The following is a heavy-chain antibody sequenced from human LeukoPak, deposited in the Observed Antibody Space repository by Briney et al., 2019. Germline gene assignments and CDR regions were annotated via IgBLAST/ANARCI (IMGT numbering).Heavy chain of an antibody. CDR2: INPDGTII. J-gene: IGHJ5*02. V-gene: IGHV3-74*01. CDR3: AKDLSWNTADL. CDR1: GFTYTNYW. Sequence: GGSLRLSCVASGFTYTNYWMHWFRQVSGKGPVWVSRINPDGTIIDYADFVKGRFTISRDNAKNLLYLQMKGLRADDTALYYCAKDLSWNTADLWDQGTLVTVSS. D-gene: IGHD1/OR15-1a*01.